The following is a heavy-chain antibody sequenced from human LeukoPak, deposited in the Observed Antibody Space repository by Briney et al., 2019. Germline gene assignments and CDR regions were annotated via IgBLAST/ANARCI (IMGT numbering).Heavy chain of an antibody. J-gene: IGHJ4*02. D-gene: IGHD2-15*01. CDR3: ATFQDSGPLKYYFDY. Sequence: KFQGRVTMTEDTSTDTAYMELSSLRSEDTAVYYCATFQDSGPLKYYFDYWGQGTLVTVSS. V-gene: IGHV1-24*01.